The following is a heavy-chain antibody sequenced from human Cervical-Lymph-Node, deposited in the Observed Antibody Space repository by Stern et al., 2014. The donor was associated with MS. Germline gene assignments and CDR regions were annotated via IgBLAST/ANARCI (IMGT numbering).Heavy chain of an antibody. D-gene: IGHD3-10*01. CDR3: ARRMVRSDYFDY. Sequence: QVPLRESGPTLLKPTQTLTLTCSFSGFSLTTRDVAVGWIRQPPGKALEWLALIYWDDDGRYNLSLKNRLSISKDTFRNRVVLTMTGMDRVDTGTYFCARRMVRSDYFDYWGQGILVTVSS. CDR1: GFSLTTRDVA. J-gene: IGHJ4*02. V-gene: IGHV2-5*02. CDR2: IYWDDDG.